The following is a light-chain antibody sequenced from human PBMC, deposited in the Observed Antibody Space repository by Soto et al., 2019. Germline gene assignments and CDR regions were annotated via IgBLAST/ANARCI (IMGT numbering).Light chain of an antibody. Sequence: DLQMTQSPSTLSASVGDRVTITCRASQNINDWLAWYPQKPGKAPNLLIYDASTLESGVPSRFSGSGSGTDFTLTISSLQPADFATYYCHQYDTFSRFTFGPGTKVDLK. CDR2: DAS. CDR3: HQYDTFSRFT. J-gene: IGKJ3*01. V-gene: IGKV1-5*01. CDR1: QNINDW.